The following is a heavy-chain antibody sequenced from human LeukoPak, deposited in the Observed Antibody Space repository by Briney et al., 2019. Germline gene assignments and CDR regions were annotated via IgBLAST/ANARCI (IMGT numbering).Heavy chain of an antibody. Sequence: PGGSLRLSCEASGFSFSGYAMSWVRQAPGKGLEWVSAISGSGGSTYYADSVKGRFTISRDNSKNTLYLQMNSLRAEDTAVYYCAKGVQSIAARSFFDYWGQGTLVTVSS. D-gene: IGHD6-6*01. CDR2: ISGSGGST. V-gene: IGHV3-23*01. CDR3: AKGVQSIAARSFFDY. J-gene: IGHJ4*02. CDR1: GFSFSGYA.